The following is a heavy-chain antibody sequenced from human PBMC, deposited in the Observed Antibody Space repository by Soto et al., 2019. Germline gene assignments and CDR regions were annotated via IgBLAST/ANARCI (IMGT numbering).Heavy chain of an antibody. CDR1: GYTLTELS. CDR2: FDPEDGET. V-gene: IGHV1-24*01. CDR3: ATVYRSVAMCAFDI. J-gene: IGHJ3*02. Sequence: GASVKVSCKVSGYTLTELSMHWVRQAPGKGLEWMGGFDPEDGETIYAQKFQGRVTMTEDTSTDTAYMELSSLRSEDTAVYYCATVYRSVAMCAFDIWGQGTMVTVSS. D-gene: IGHD5-12*01.